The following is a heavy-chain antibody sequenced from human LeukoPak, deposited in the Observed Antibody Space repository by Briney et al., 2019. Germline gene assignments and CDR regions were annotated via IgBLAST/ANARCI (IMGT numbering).Heavy chain of an antibody. CDR1: GFTFSSYS. J-gene: IGHJ6*02. D-gene: IGHD3-10*01. CDR2: ISSSSSTT. V-gene: IGHV3-48*01. CDR3: AKDGNAYGSGTNYYYYGMDV. Sequence: GGSLRLSCAASGFTFSSYSMNWVRQAPGKGLEWVSYISSSSSTTYYAHSVKGRFTISRDNSKNTLYLQMNSLRAEDTAVYYCAKDGNAYGSGTNYYYYGMDVWGQGTTVTVSS.